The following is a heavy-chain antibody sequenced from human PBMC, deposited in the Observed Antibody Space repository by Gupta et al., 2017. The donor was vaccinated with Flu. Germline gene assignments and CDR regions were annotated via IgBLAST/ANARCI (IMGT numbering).Heavy chain of an antibody. Sequence: YAMHWVRQAPGKGLEWVAVIEFDGSNEYHTDSVKGRFTISRDNSKNTVYLQLNSLRVDDTAVYYCAREGRELTGTATGGYYYMDVWGKGTTGTVSS. V-gene: IGHV3-30-3*01. D-gene: IGHD1-7*01. J-gene: IGHJ6*03. CDR2: IEFDGSNE. CDR3: AREGRELTGTATGGYYYMDV. CDR1: YA.